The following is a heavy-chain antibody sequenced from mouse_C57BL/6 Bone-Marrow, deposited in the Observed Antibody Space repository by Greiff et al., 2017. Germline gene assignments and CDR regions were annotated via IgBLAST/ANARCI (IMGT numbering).Heavy chain of an antibody. D-gene: IGHD3-2*02. V-gene: IGHV1-76*01. CDR1: GYTFTDYY. CDR2: IYPGSGNT. Sequence: QVQLQQSGAKLVRPGASVKLSCKASGYTFTDYYINWVKQRPGQGLEWIARIYPGSGNTYYNEKFKGKATLTAEKSSSTAYMQLSSLTSEDSAVYFCARGLRLPDYWGQGTTLTVSS. CDR3: ARGLRLPDY. J-gene: IGHJ2*01.